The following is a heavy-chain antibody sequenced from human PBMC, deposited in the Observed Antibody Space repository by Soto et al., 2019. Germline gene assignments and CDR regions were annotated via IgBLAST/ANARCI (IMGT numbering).Heavy chain of an antibody. CDR1: GFTFSSYA. CDR2: ISYDGSNK. CDR3: ARDRGDSSSWYVFYGMDV. J-gene: IGHJ6*02. D-gene: IGHD6-13*01. Sequence: QVQLVESGGGVVQPGRSLRLSCAASGFTFSSYAMHWVRQAPGKGLEWVAVISYDGSNKYYADSVKGRFTISRDNSKNTLYLQMNSVRAEDTAVYYCARDRGDSSSWYVFYGMDVWGQGTTVTVSS. V-gene: IGHV3-30-3*01.